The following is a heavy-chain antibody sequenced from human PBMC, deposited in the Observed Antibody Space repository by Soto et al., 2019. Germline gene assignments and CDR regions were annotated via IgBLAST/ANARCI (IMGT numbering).Heavy chain of an antibody. CDR3: AREIRTGTTAATFNWFDP. CDR1: GGSFSGYY. D-gene: IGHD1-1*01. J-gene: IGHJ5*02. CDR2: INHSGST. V-gene: IGHV4-34*01. Sequence: PSETLSLTCAVYGGSFSGYYGSWIRQPPGKGLEWIGEINHSGSTNYNPSLKSRVTISVDTSKNQFSLKLSSVTAADTAVYYCAREIRTGTTAATFNWFDPWGQGTLVTVSS.